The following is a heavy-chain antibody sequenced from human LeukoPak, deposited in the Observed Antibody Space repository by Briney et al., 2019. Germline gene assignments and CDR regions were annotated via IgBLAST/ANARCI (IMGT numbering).Heavy chain of an antibody. CDR3: ARGRNIEMTTMSGGSDY. V-gene: IGHV1-2*02. J-gene: IGHJ4*02. D-gene: IGHD5-24*01. CDR1: GYTFISYG. Sequence: GASVKVSCKASGYTFISYGISWVRQAPGQGLEWMGWLNPNSGDTNYAQKFQGRVSMTRDTSISTAYMDLSDLRSDDTAVYYCARGRNIEMTTMSGGSDYWGQGTLVTVSS. CDR2: LNPNSGDT.